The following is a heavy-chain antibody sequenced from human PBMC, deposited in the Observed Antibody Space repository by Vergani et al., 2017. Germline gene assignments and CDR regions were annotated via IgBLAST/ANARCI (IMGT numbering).Heavy chain of an antibody. CDR2: IKQDGSEK. V-gene: IGHV3-7*01. Sequence: EVQLVESGGGLVQPGGSLRLSCAASGFTFSSYWMSWVRQAPGKGLEWVANIKQDGSEKYYVDSVKGRFTISRDNAKNSLYLQMNSLRAEDTAVYYCASAPYISSWYDWAYYYYCMDVWGQGTTVTVSS. D-gene: IGHD6-13*01. CDR1: GFTFSSYW. CDR3: ASAPYISSWYDWAYYYYCMDV. J-gene: IGHJ6*01.